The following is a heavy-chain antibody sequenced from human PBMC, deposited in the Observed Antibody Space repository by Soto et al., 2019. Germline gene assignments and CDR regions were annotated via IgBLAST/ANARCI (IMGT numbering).Heavy chain of an antibody. D-gene: IGHD7-27*01. J-gene: IGHJ5*02. CDR1: GFTFSSYA. CDR2: ISCDGSNK. CDR3: ARDPPPGWFDP. Sequence: SGGSLRLSCAASGFTFSSYAMHWVRQAPGKGLEWVAVISCDGSNKYYADSVKGRFTISRDNSKNTLYLQMNSLRAEDTAVYYCARDPPPGWFDPWGQGTLVTVSS. V-gene: IGHV3-30-3*01.